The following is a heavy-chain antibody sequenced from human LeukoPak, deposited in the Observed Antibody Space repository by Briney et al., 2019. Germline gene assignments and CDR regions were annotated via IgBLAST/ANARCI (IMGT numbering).Heavy chain of an antibody. J-gene: IGHJ4*02. CDR1: GGSISSYY. CDR2: IYTSGST. D-gene: IGHD3-16*02. V-gene: IGHV4-4*07. Sequence: PSETLSLTCTVSGGSISSYYWSWIRQPAGKGLEWIGRIYTSGSTNYNPSLKSRVTMSVDTSKNQFSLKLSSVTAADTAVYYCARDQVTFGGVIVPFDYWGQGTLVTVSS. CDR3: ARDQVTFGGVIVPFDY.